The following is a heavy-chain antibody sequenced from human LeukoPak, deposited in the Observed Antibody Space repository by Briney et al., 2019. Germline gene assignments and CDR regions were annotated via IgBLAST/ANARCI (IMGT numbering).Heavy chain of an antibody. CDR2: FDPEDGET. CDR1: GYTFTSYY. J-gene: IGHJ5*02. Sequence: ASVKVSCKASGYTFTSYYMHWVRQAPGKGLEWMGGFDPEDGETIYAQKFQGRVTMTEDTSTDTAYMELSSLRSEDTAVYYCATDLRSQARGSLPWGQGTLVTVSS. V-gene: IGHV1-24*01. CDR3: ATDLRSQARGSLP. D-gene: IGHD2-15*01.